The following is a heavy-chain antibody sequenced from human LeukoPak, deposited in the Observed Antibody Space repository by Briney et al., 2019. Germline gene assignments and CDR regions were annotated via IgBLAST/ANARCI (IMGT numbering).Heavy chain of an antibody. D-gene: IGHD3-22*01. CDR1: GGSFSGYY. CDR2: INHSGST. V-gene: IGHV4-34*01. J-gene: IGHJ4*02. CDR3: ARGRTDWAQYYYDSSASNFDY. Sequence: SETLSLTCAVYGGSFSGYYWSWIRQPPGKGLEWIGEINHSGSTNYNPSLKSRVTISVDTSKNQFSLKLSSVTAADTAVYYCARGRTDWAQYYYDSSASNFDYWGQGTLVTVSS.